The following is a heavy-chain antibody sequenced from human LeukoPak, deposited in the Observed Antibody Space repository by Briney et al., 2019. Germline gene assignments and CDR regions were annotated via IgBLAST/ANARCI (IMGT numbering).Heavy chain of an antibody. D-gene: IGHD2-2*01. V-gene: IGHV3-15*01. CDR1: GFTFSNAW. J-gene: IGHJ4*02. Sequence: GGSLSLSCAASGFTFSNAWMSWVRQAPGKGLEWVGRIKSKTDGGTTDYAAPVKGRFTISRDDSKNTLYLQMNSLKTEDTAVYYCTTDSYCSSTSCYSPFDYWGQGTLVTVSS. CDR3: TTDSYCSSTSCYSPFDY. CDR2: IKSKTDGGTT.